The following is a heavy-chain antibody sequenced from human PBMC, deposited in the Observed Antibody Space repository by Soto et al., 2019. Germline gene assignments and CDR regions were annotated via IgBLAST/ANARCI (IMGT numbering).Heavy chain of an antibody. D-gene: IGHD6-19*01. Sequence: GGSLRLSCATSGFTFTTYTMNWVRQAPGKGLEWVSAFGFIGDDSYYADSVKGRFTVSRDKSKNTLYLQMDSLRAEDKAMYYCANLSVAGTNYWGQGTLVTVSS. J-gene: IGHJ4*02. CDR2: FGFIGDDS. CDR3: ANLSVAGTNY. V-gene: IGHV3-23*01. CDR1: GFTFTTYT.